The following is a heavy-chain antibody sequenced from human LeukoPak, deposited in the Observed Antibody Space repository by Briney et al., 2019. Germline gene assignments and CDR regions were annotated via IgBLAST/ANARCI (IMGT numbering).Heavy chain of an antibody. Sequence: GGSLRLSCAASGFPLSSYAMSWVRQASGKGLEWVSATSSSDPGTYYAGSVRGRFTISRDNSKNTLYLQLNSLRAEDTAVYYCARGGSWYDYWGQGTLVTVSS. CDR3: ARGGSWYDY. D-gene: IGHD6-13*01. CDR1: GFPLSSYA. J-gene: IGHJ4*02. V-gene: IGHV3-23*01. CDR2: TSSSDPGT.